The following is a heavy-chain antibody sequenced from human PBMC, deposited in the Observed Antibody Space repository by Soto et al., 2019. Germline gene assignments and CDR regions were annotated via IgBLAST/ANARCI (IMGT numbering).Heavy chain of an antibody. Sequence: SETLSLTCTVSGGSISSYYWSWIRQPPGKGLEWIGYIYYSGSTNYNPSLKSRVTISVDTSKNQFSLKLSSVTAADTAVYFGAGAPDLGIAAAESCFDPRSQGTLVTDS. CDR3: AGAPDLGIAAAESCFDP. CDR2: IYYSGST. D-gene: IGHD6-13*01. V-gene: IGHV4-59*01. J-gene: IGHJ5*02. CDR1: GGSISSYY.